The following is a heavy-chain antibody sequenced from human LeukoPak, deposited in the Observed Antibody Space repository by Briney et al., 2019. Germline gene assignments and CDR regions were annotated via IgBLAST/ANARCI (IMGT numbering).Heavy chain of an antibody. V-gene: IGHV3-30*18. J-gene: IGHJ3*02. CDR1: GFTFSSYG. CDR2: ISYDGSNK. CDR3: AKAQTYYYDSSGYYTGGGWAFDI. D-gene: IGHD3-22*01. Sequence: PGGSLRLSCAASGFTFSSYGMHWVRQAPGKGLEWVAVISYDGSNKYYADSVKGRFTISRDNSKNTLYLQMNSLRAEDTAVYYCAKAQTYYYDSSGYYTGGGWAFDIWGQGTMVTVSS.